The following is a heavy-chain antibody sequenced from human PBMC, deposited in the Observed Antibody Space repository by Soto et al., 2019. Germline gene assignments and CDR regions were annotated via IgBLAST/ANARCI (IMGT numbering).Heavy chain of an antibody. J-gene: IGHJ3*02. V-gene: IGHV3-64*01. CDR1: GFTLSDYS. D-gene: IGHD3-3*01. Sequence: GGSLRLSCAASGFTLSDYSMHWVRQAAGKGLEYVSAISYKGDTTYYANSVKGRFTISRDNSKNTLYLQMGSLRAEDMAVYYCARGFGLGQAAFDIWGQGTMVTVS. CDR3: ARGFGLGQAAFDI. CDR2: ISYKGDTT.